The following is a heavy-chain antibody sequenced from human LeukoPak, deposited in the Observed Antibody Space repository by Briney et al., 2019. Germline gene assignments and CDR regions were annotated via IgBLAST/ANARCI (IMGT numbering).Heavy chain of an antibody. D-gene: IGHD2-2*01. CDR2: INHSGST. Sequence: SETLSLTCAVYGGSFSGYYWSWIRQPPGKGLEWIGEINHSGSTNYNPSLKSRVTISVDTSTNQFSLKLSSVTAADTAVYYCARGRYCSSTSCYSSWFDPWGQGTLVTVSS. CDR1: GGSFSGYY. V-gene: IGHV4-34*01. CDR3: ARGRYCSSTSCYSSWFDP. J-gene: IGHJ5*02.